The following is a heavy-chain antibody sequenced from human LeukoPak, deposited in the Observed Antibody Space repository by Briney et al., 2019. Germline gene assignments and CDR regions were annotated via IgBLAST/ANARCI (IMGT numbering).Heavy chain of an antibody. CDR2: ISYDGSNK. D-gene: IGHD5-24*01. J-gene: IGHJ4*02. V-gene: IGHV3-30*04. CDR1: GFTFSSYA. CDR3: ARARDGYNSSRAGDY. Sequence: GGSLRLSCAASGFTFSSYAMHWVRQAPGKGLEWVAVISYDGSNKYYVDSVKGRFIISRDNSKNTLYLQMNSLRAEDTAVYYCARARDGYNSSRAGDYWGQGTLVTVSS.